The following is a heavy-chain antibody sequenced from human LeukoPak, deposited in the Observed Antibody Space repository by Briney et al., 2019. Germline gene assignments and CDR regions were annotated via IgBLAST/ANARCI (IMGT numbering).Heavy chain of an antibody. CDR1: GFTFSSYA. V-gene: IGHV3-30-3*01. Sequence: GGSLRLSCAASGFTFSSYAMHWVRQAPGKGLEWVAVISYDGSNKYYADSVKGRFTISRDNSKNTLYLQMNSLRAEDTAVYYCARDHGAVAGSYFDYWGREPWSPSPQ. J-gene: IGHJ4*02. D-gene: IGHD6-19*01. CDR3: ARDHGAVAGSYFDY. CDR2: ISYDGSNK.